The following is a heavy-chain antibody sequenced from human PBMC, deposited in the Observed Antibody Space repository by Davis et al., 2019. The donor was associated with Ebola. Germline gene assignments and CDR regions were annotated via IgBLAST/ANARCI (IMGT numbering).Heavy chain of an antibody. CDR2: ISYDGSNK. J-gene: IGHJ6*02. Sequence: GGSLRLSCAASGFTFSSYAMHWVRQAPGKGLEWVAVISYDGSNKYYADSVKGRFTISRDNSKNTLYLQMNSLRAEDTAVYYCAPSGRGDSAYYYYGMDVWGQETTVTFSS. D-gene: IGHD4-17*01. CDR3: APSGRGDSAYYYYGMDV. CDR1: GFTFSSYA. V-gene: IGHV3-30-3*01.